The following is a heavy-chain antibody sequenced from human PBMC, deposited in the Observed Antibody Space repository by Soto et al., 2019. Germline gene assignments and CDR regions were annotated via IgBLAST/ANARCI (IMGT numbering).Heavy chain of an antibody. CDR3: AKDFGDVVVVVLAPYGMDV. J-gene: IGHJ6*02. D-gene: IGHD2-15*01. CDR2: ISGSGEST. Sequence: GGSLGLSCGASGFTFTNYAMNWVRQAPGKGLEWVSVISGSGESTYYADSVKGRFTISRDNSKNTLYLQMNSLRAEDTAVYFCAKDFGDVVVVVLAPYGMDVWGLGTTVTVSS. V-gene: IGHV3-23*01. CDR1: GFTFTNYA.